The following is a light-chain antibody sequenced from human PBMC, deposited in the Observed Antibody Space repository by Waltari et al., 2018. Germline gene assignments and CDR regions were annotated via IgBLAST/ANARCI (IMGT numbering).Light chain of an antibody. CDR3: QQYNNGPPET. Sequence: IVMTQSPATLSVSPGEGATLSCRASQSINSNVAWFQQKPGQSPRLLIYEASTRATGVPAVFRGIGAGTDFTLTISSLQSEDSATYYCQQYNNGPPETFGQGTKVEIK. J-gene: IGKJ1*01. CDR1: QSINSN. V-gene: IGKV3-15*01. CDR2: EAS.